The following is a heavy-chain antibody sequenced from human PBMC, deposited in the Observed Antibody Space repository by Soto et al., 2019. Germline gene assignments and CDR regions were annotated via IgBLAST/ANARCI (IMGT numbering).Heavy chain of an antibody. CDR3: ARDRGDPSWTYNYYGMDV. CDR1: GGSISSGGYS. CDR2: IYHSGST. D-gene: IGHD2-21*02. V-gene: IGHV4-61*08. Sequence: SETLSLTCAVSGGSISSGGYSWSWLRPPPGKGLEWIGYIYHSGSTNYNPSLKSRVTISVDTSKNQFSLKLSSVTAADTAVYYCARDRGDPSWTYNYYGMDVWGQGTTVTVSS. J-gene: IGHJ6*02.